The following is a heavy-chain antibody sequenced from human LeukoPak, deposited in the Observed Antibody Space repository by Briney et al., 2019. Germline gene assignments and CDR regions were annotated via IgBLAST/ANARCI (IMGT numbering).Heavy chain of an antibody. V-gene: IGHV3-48*03. CDR1: GFTFSSYE. J-gene: IGHJ4*02. CDR3: ARRDGDNDRGFEY. D-gene: IGHD4-23*01. Sequence: GGSLRLSCAASGFTFSSYEMNWVRQAPGKGLEWVSYISSSGSTIYYADSVKGRFTISRDNAKNSLYLQMNSLRAEDTAVYYCARRDGDNDRGFEYWGQGALVIVSS. CDR2: ISSSGSTI.